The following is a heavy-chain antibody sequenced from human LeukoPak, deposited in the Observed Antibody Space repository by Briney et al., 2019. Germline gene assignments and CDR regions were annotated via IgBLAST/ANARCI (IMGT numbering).Heavy chain of an antibody. Sequence: GGSLRLPCATSGFTFSNCGMSWVRQAPGKGLEWVSYISSSSSYTNYADSVKGRFTISRDNAKNSLYLQMNSLRAEDTAVYYCARGSVDIVATPFDYWGQGTLVTVSS. CDR1: GFTFSNCG. CDR3: ARGSVDIVATPFDY. V-gene: IGHV3-11*05. J-gene: IGHJ4*02. D-gene: IGHD5-12*01. CDR2: ISSSSSYT.